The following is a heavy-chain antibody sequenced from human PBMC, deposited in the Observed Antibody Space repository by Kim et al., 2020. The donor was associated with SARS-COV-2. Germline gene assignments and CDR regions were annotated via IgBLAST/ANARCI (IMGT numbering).Heavy chain of an antibody. CDR3: ARHVTRIWSGYYTTYYFDY. J-gene: IGHJ4*02. Sequence: SETLSLTCTVSGGSISSSSYYWGWIRQPPGKGLEWIGSIYYSGSTYYNPSLKSRVTISVDTSKNQFSLKLSSVTAADTAVYYCARHVTRIWSGYYTTYYFDYWGQGTLVTVSS. D-gene: IGHD3-3*01. CDR1: GGSISSSSYY. V-gene: IGHV4-39*01. CDR2: IYYSGST.